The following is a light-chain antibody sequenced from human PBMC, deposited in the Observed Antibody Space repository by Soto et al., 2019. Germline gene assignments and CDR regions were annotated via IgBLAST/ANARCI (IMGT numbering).Light chain of an antibody. CDR1: QSIRSW. J-gene: IGKJ1*01. CDR2: KAS. V-gene: IGKV1-5*03. CDR3: QQYNSYSWT. Sequence: DIQMTQSPFTLSASVGDRVTITCRASQSIRSWLAWYPQKPGKAPKLLIYKASTLESGVPSNFSGSGSGPDCTRPISSLQPDDVATDYCQQYNSYSWTFGQGTKVDIK.